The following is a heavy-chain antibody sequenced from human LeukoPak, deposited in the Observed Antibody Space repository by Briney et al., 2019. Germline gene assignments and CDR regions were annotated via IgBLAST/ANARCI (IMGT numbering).Heavy chain of an antibody. J-gene: IGHJ6*03. CDR3: VSAGGPDYYYMDV. V-gene: IGHV3-48*01. CDR1: GFTFSSYS. CDR2: IGSSGSTI. Sequence: GGSLRLSCAASGFTFSSYSMNWVRQAPGKGLEWVSYIGSSGSTIHYADSVKGRFITSRDTAQKSLYLQMNSLRAEDTAVYYCVSAGGPDYYYMDVWGKGTAVTVS. D-gene: IGHD3-16*01.